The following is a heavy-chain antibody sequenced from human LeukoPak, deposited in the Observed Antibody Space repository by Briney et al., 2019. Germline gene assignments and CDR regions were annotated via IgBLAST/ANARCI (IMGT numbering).Heavy chain of an antibody. CDR1: GFTFRNYN. J-gene: IGHJ5*02. D-gene: IGHD4-17*01. Sequence: PGGSLRLSCAASGFTFRNYNMNWGRQPPGKGQEWIGSIYYSGSTYYNPSLKSPVTISVDTSKNQFSLKLSSVTAADTAVYYCARHAGLWYYGDTNWFDPWGQGTLVTVSS. CDR3: ARHAGLWYYGDTNWFDP. V-gene: IGHV4-39*01. CDR2: IYYSGST.